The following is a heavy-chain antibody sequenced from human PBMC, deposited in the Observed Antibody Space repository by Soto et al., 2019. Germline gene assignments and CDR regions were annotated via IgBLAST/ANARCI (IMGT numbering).Heavy chain of an antibody. V-gene: IGHV3-30*18. CDR3: AKGVDSCGYYYFQH. CDR1: GFTFSSYG. CDR2: ISYDGSNK. J-gene: IGHJ1*01. D-gene: IGHD3-22*01. Sequence: QVQLVESGGGVVQPGRSLRLSCAASGFTFSSYGMHWVRQAPGKGLEWVAVISYDGSNKYYADSVKGRFTISRDNSKNTLYLQMNSLRAEDTAVYYCAKGVDSCGYYYFQHWGQGTLVTVSS.